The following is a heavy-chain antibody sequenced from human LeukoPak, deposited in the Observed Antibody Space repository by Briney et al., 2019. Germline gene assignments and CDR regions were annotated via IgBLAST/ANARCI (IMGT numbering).Heavy chain of an antibody. V-gene: IGHV3-53*04. CDR2: IYAGGRT. CDR3: ARVIYQLVFDY. Sequence: GGSLRLSCAASGLTVSSNYMSWVRQAPGRGLEWVSVIYAGGRTYYANSVKGRFTISRHNSNNTLYLQMNSLRPEDTAVYYCARVIYQLVFDYWGQGTLVSVSS. J-gene: IGHJ4*02. D-gene: IGHD2-2*01. CDR1: GLTVSSNY.